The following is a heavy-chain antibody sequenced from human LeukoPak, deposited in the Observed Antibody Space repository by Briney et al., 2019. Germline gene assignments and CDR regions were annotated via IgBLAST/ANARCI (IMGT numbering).Heavy chain of an antibody. CDR3: AKDERGYYDYVWGSYRYNYFDY. CDR2: ISYDGSNK. V-gene: IGHV3-30*18. J-gene: IGHJ4*02. Sequence: GGSLRLSCAASGFTFSSYGMHWVRQAPGKGLEWVAVISYDGSNKYYAGSVKGRFTISRDNSKNTLYLQMNSLRAEDTAVYYCAKDERGYYDYVWGSYRYNYFDYWGQGTWSPSPQ. D-gene: IGHD3-16*02. CDR1: GFTFSSYG.